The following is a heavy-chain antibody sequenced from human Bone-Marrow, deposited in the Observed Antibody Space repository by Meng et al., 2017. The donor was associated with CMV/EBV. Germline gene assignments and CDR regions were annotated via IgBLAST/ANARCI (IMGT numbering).Heavy chain of an antibody. CDR2: INHSGST. V-gene: IGHV4-34*01. CDR1: GGSFSGYY. J-gene: IGHJ6*02. CDR3: ARGGHYYYGMDV. Sequence: SETLSLTCAVYGGSFSGYYWSWIRQPPGKGLEWIGEINHSGSTNYNPSLKSRVTISVDTSKNQFSLKLSSVTAADMAVYYCARGGHYYYGMDVWGQGTTVTVSS.